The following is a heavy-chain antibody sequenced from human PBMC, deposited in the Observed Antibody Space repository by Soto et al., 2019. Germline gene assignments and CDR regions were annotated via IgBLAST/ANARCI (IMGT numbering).Heavy chain of an antibody. CDR3: ARRGDFSSSYYFDY. J-gene: IGHJ4*02. D-gene: IGHD6-6*01. Sequence: SETLSLTCTVSGGSISSGDYYWSWIRQPPGKGLEWIGYIYYSGSTYYNPSLKSRVTISVDTSKNQFSLKLSSVTAADTAVYYCARRGDFSSSYYFDYWGQGTLVTVSS. CDR2: IYYSGST. V-gene: IGHV4-30-4*01. CDR1: GGSISSGDYY.